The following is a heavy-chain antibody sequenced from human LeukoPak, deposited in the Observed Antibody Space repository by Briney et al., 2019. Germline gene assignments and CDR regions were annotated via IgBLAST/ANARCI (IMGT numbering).Heavy chain of an antibody. J-gene: IGHJ4*02. CDR1: GGTFSRFT. Sequence: SVKVSCKASGGTFSRFTISWVRQAPGQGFEWMGGITPIFGSANFAQKFQGRVSITADESTSTAFMELSSLRSEGTAVYYCAREWGLESSGYYYAYWGQGTLVTVSS. V-gene: IGHV1-69*13. CDR2: ITPIFGSA. D-gene: IGHD3-22*01. CDR3: AREWGLESSGYYYAY.